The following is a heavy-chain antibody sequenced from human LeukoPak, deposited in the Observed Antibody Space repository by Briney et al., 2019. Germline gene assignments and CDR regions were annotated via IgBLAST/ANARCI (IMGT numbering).Heavy chain of an antibody. CDR3: ARATAISSSLWYFDY. CDR2: IYYSGST. D-gene: IGHD6-13*01. Sequence: SETLSLTCTVSGGSISSYYWSWIRQPPGKGLEWIGYIYYSGSTNYNPSLKSRVTISVDTSKNQFSLKLSSVTAADTAVYYCARATAISSSLWYFDYWGQGTLVTVSS. CDR1: GGSISSYY. V-gene: IGHV4-59*08. J-gene: IGHJ4*02.